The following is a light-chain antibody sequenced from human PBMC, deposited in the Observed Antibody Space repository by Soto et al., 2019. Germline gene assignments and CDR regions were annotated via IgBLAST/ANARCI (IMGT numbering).Light chain of an antibody. J-gene: IGLJ1*01. V-gene: IGLV2-14*01. CDR1: SSDVGGYKY. Sequence: SVLTQPASVSGSPGQSITISCTGTSSDVGGYKYVSWYQQHPGKAPKLMIFEVIYRPSGVSNRFSGAKSGNTASLTISGLQAEDEADYYCGSFTSTSTQYVFGTGTKLTVL. CDR2: EVI. CDR3: GSFTSTSTQYV.